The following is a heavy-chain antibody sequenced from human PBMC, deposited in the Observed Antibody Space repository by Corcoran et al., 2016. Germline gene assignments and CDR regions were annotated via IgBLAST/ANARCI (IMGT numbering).Heavy chain of an antibody. Sequence: EVQLVESGGGLIQPGGSLRLSCAASGFTVSSNYMSWVRQAPGKGLEWVSVIYSGGSTYYADSVKGRFTISRDNSKNTLYLQMNSLRAEDTAVYYCARARLYNYYDLDAFDIWGQGTMVTVSS. CDR3: ARARLYNYYDLDAFDI. J-gene: IGHJ3*02. CDR1: GFTVSSNY. D-gene: IGHD3-22*01. CDR2: IYSGGST. V-gene: IGHV3-53*01.